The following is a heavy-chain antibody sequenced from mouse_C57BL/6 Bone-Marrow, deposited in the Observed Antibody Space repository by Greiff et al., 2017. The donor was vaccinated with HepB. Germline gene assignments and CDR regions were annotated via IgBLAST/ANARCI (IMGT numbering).Heavy chain of an antibody. D-gene: IGHD2-4*01. CDR3: RRFDSVEVWLAY. J-gene: IGHJ3*01. CDR1: GYTFTSYW. CDR2: IDPNSGGA. V-gene: IGHV1-72*01. Sequence: QVQLQQSGAELVKPGASVKLSCKASGYTFTSYWMHWVKQRPGRGLEWIGNIDPNSGGARYNEKFKSKATLTVDKPSSTAYMQRSSLTSEDSAVYYFRRFDSVEVWLAYWGQGTLVTVSA.